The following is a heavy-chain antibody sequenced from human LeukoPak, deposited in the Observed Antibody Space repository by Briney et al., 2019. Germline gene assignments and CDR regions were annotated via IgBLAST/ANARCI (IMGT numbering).Heavy chain of an antibody. V-gene: IGHV4-59*01. CDR1: GGSISNYY. CDR3: ASHDSLFRWFDP. Sequence: SETLSLTCTVSGGSISNYYWSWVRLSPGKGLEWIGYIYYSGSTNYNPSLKSRLTISVDTSKNQFSLKLSSVTAADTAVYYCASHDSLFRWFDPWGQGTLVTVSS. J-gene: IGHJ5*02. D-gene: IGHD2-21*02. CDR2: IYYSGST.